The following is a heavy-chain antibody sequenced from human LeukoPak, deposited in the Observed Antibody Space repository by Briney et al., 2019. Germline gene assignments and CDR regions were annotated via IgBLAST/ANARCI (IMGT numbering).Heavy chain of an antibody. V-gene: IGHV5-51*01. J-gene: IGHJ4*02. Sequence: GESLQISCKASGYRFTTYWIGWVRQMPGKGLEWMGIIYPDDSETSYSPSFQGQVTISADKSLSTALLQWSSLKASDTAMYYCARHRFYSNGWSPFDYWGQGTLVTVST. D-gene: IGHD6-19*01. CDR1: GYRFTTYW. CDR3: ARHRFYSNGWSPFDY. CDR2: IYPDDSET.